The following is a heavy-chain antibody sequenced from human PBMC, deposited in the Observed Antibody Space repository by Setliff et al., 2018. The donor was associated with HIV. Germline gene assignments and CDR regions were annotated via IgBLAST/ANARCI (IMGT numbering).Heavy chain of an antibody. CDR1: GYTFTGHY. CDR2: INPKSGGI. CDR3: ARDQVSMVRAVRLVA. J-gene: IGHJ1*01. Sequence: ASVKVSCKASGYTFTGHYMHWVRQAPGQGLEWMGRINPKSGGINYAQKFQGRVTLTRDTSISTAYMELRSLRSEDTAVYYCARDQVSMVRAVRLVAWGQGSLVTVSS. D-gene: IGHD3-10*01. V-gene: IGHV1-2*06.